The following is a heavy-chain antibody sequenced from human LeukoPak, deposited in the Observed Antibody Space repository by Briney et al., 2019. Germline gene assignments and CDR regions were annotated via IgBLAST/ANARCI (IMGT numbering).Heavy chain of an antibody. Sequence: ASVKVSCKASGYTFTGYYMHWVRQAPGQGLEWMGIINPSGGSTSYAQKFQGRVTMTRDTSTSTVYMELSSLRSEDTAVYYCAREGDVDTATWHWLDPWGQGTLVTVSS. CDR3: AREGDVDTATWHWLDP. CDR1: GYTFTGYY. V-gene: IGHV1-46*01. D-gene: IGHD5-18*01. J-gene: IGHJ5*02. CDR2: INPSGGST.